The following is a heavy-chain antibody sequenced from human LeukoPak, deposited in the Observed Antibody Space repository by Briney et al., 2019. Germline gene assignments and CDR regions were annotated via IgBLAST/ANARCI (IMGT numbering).Heavy chain of an antibody. CDR2: IGNTGT. V-gene: IGHV3-23*01. CDR3: ARDGQAFNSNWDYFEY. D-gene: IGHD7-27*01. J-gene: IGHJ4*02. CDR1: GFTFDTFA. Sequence: GGSLRLSCAASGFTFDTFAMAWVRLAPGKGLESVASIGNTGTYYADSVKGRFTISRDNSKSTIYLHMNNLRAEDTALYYCARDGQAFNSNWDYFEYWGQGTPGTVSS.